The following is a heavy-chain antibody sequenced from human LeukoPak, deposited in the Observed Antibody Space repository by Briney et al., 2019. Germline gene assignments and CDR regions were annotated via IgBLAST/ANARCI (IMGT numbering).Heavy chain of an antibody. J-gene: IGHJ4*02. CDR3: ASSLGVLRFLEWYFDY. CDR2: ISSSSSYI. V-gene: IGHV3-21*01. CDR1: GFTFRSHE. Sequence: GGSLRLSCAASGFTFRSHEMNWVRQAPGKGLEWVSSISSSSSYIYYADSVKGRFTISRDNAKNSLYLQMNSLRAEDTAVYYCASSLGVLRFLEWYFDYWGQGTLVTVSS. D-gene: IGHD3-3*01.